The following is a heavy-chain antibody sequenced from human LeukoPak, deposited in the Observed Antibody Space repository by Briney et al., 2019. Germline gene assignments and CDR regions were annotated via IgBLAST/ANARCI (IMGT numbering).Heavy chain of an antibody. D-gene: IGHD3-22*01. Sequence: SETLSLTCAVSGGSISSGGYSWSWIRQPPGKGLEWIGYIYHSGSTYYNPSLKSRVTISVDRSKNQFSLKLSSVTAADTAVYYCARESRDYYDSSGYYSDWGQGTLVTVSS. CDR2: IYHSGST. CDR3: ARESRDYYDSSGYYSD. J-gene: IGHJ4*02. CDR1: GGSISSGGYS. V-gene: IGHV4-30-2*01.